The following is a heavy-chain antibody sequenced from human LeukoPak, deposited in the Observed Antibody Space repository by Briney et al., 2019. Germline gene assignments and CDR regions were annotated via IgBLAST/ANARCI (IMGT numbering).Heavy chain of an antibody. CDR1: GFTFSSYA. J-gene: IGHJ4*02. Sequence: GGSLRLSCAASGFTFSSYAMHWVRQAPGKGLEYVSAISSNGGSTYYANSVKGRFTISRDNSKNTLYLQMGSLRAEDMAVYYCARGIVAVPAAMGYYFDYWGQGTLVTVSS. D-gene: IGHD2-2*01. CDR2: ISSNGGST. CDR3: ARGIVAVPAAMGYYFDY. V-gene: IGHV3-64*01.